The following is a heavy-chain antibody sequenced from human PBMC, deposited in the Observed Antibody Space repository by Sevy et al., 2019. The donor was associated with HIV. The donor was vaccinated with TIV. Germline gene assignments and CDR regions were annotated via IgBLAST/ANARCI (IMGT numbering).Heavy chain of an antibody. J-gene: IGHJ4*02. Sequence: GGSLRVSCTASGFPFGSYEMNWVRQAPGKGLEWVSYISNSGSAKYYSDSVRGRFTISRDNAKNSLYLQMNSLRAEDTAVYYCARDLPPSATTVAHFDYWGRGTLVTVSS. CDR1: GFPFGSYE. D-gene: IGHD4-17*01. CDR3: ARDLPPSATTVAHFDY. CDR2: ISNSGSAK. V-gene: IGHV3-48*03.